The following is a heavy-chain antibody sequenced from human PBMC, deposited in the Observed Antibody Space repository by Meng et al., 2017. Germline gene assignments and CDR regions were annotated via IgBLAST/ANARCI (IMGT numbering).Heavy chain of an antibody. Sequence: QVVESDGGVCHCRGSLRLSCASSGFTFSNAGMRWVRQAPGKELEWVGSNKSKTDGGTTDYAAPMKGRFTISRDDSKNTLYLQMNSLKTEDTALYYCTLDTAMVTIAYWGQGTLVTVSS. CDR3: TLDTAMVTIAY. CDR1: GFTFSNAG. J-gene: IGHJ4*02. D-gene: IGHD5-18*01. V-gene: IGHV3-15*01. CDR2: NKSKTDGGTT.